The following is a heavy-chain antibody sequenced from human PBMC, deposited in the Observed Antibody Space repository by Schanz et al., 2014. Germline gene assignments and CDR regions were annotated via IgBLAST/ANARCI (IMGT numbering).Heavy chain of an antibody. CDR1: GFTFSTYA. D-gene: IGHD3-22*01. J-gene: IGHJ4*02. V-gene: IGHV3-23*01. Sequence: EVQLLDSGGGLVQPGGSLRLSCAASGFTFSTYAMSWVRQAPGKGLEWVSAISGSGGSTYYADSVKGRFTISRDNSKNMLYLQMNSLRAEDTAVYYCAKDPSHGDYDYYFDYWGQGTLVTVSS. CDR3: AKDPSHGDYDYYFDY. CDR2: ISGSGGST.